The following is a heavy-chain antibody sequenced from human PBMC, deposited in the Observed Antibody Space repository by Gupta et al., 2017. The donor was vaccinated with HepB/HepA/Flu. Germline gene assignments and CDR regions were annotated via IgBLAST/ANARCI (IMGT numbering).Heavy chain of an antibody. D-gene: IGHD3-10*01. V-gene: IGHV4-34*01. J-gene: IGHJ6*03. CDR3: ARGGRGGGSGSYYSHMDV. CDR2: INHSGST. Sequence: QVQLQQWGAGLLKPSETLSLTCAVYGGSFSGYYWSWIRQPPGKGLEWIGEINHSGSTNYNPSLKSRVTISVDTSKNQFSLKLSSVTAADTAVYYCARGGRGGGSGSYYSHMDVWGKGTTVTVSS. CDR1: GGSFSGYY.